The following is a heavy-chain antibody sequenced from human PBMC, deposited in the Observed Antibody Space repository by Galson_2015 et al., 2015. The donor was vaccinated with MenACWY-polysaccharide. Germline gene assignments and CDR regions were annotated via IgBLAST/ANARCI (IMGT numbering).Heavy chain of an antibody. CDR2: IYDGGST. D-gene: IGHD6-6*01. J-gene: IGHJ3*02. Sequence: SLRLSCAASGLTVRKNYMSWVRQSPRKGLEWVSIIYDGGSTYYADSVKGRFIISRDDSENTVYLEMNSLRAEDTAVYYCAKDKSRFSSGDLWVDVYDSCGQGTTVTVSS. V-gene: IGHV3-66*01. CDR1: GLTVRKNY. CDR3: AKDKSRFSSGDLWVDVYDS.